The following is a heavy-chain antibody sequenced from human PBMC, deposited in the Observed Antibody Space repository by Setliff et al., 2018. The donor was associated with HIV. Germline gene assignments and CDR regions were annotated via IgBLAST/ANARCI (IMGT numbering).Heavy chain of an antibody. Sequence: PGGSLRLSCAASGFTFSDYYLNWFRLAPGKGLEWISHITNTGSSTNYADSVKGRFTISRDNAKYSLYLQMNTLRVEDTAVYYCMYGGRTATTHWGQGTPVTVSS. CDR2: ITNTGSST. J-gene: IGHJ4*02. CDR1: GFTFSDYY. CDR3: MYGGRTATTH. D-gene: IGHD4-17*01. V-gene: IGHV3-11*04.